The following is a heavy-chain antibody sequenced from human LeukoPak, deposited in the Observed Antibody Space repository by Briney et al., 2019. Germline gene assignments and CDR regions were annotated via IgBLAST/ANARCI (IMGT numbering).Heavy chain of an antibody. D-gene: IGHD6-13*01. V-gene: IGHV3-11*06. CDR3: ARDVAAAGPTPPLDY. Sequence: GGSLRLSCAASGFTFSDYYMSWIRQAPGKGLEWVSSISSSSSYIYYADSVKGRFTISRDNAKNSLYLQMNSLRAEDTAVYYCARDVAAAGPTPPLDYWGQGTLVTVSS. CDR2: ISSSSSYI. J-gene: IGHJ4*02. CDR1: GFTFSDYY.